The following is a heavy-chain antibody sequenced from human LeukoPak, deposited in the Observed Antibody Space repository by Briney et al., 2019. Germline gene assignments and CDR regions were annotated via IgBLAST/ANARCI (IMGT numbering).Heavy chain of an antibody. Sequence: SETLSLTCTVSGGSISSYYWSWIRQPAGKGLEWIGRIYTSGSTNYNLSLKSRVTMSVDTSKNQFSLKLSSVTAADTAVYYCARVHYDILTGYPSYWYFDLWGRGTLVTVSS. J-gene: IGHJ2*01. CDR3: ARVHYDILTGYPSYWYFDL. D-gene: IGHD3-9*01. V-gene: IGHV4-4*07. CDR2: IYTSGST. CDR1: GGSISSYY.